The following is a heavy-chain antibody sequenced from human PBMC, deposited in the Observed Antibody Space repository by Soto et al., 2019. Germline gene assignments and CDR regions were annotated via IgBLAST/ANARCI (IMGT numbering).Heavy chain of an antibody. J-gene: IGHJ4*02. V-gene: IGHV4-34*01. CDR2: INHSGST. Sequence: SETLSLTCAVYGGSFSGYYWSWIRQPPGKGLEWIGEINHSGSTNYNPSLKSRVTISVDTSKNQFSLKLSSVTAADTAVYYCARGGPRGSWHIHPNRDFDYWGQGTLVTVSS. D-gene: IGHD6-13*01. CDR1: GGSFSGYY. CDR3: ARGGPRGSWHIHPNRDFDY.